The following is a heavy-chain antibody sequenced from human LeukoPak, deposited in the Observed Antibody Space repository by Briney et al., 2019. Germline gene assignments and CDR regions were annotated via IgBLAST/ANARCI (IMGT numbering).Heavy chain of an antibody. CDR2: ISGSGGST. D-gene: IGHD6-13*01. Sequence: PGGSLRLSCAASGFTFSSYAMSWVRQAPGKGLEWVSAISGSGGSTYYADSVKGRFTISRDNSKNTLYLQMNSLRAEDTAVYYCAKDRIKKGTAAGTKPDYWGQGTLVTVSS. CDR1: GFTFSSYA. CDR3: AKDRIKKGTAAGTKPDY. V-gene: IGHV3-23*01. J-gene: IGHJ4*02.